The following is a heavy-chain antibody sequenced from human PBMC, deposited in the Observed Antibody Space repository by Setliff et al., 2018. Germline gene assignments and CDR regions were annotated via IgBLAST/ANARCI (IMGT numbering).Heavy chain of an antibody. D-gene: IGHD2-2*01. Sequence: SLKISCVASGFTFKNYGMHWVRQAPGKGLEWVAVIWYDGNNKDHADSVKGRFTISRDNSKNTLYLQMDSLRVEDTAVYYCVRGEMFSTSPRADWGQGTQVTVS. CDR3: VRGEMFSTSPRAD. J-gene: IGHJ4*02. CDR1: GFTFKNYG. CDR2: IWYDGNNK. V-gene: IGHV3-33*01.